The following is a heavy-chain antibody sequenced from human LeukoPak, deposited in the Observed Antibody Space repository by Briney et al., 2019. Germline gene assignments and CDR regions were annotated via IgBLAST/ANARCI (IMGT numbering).Heavy chain of an antibody. Sequence: SVKVSCKASGSTFSRSAISWVRQAPGQGLQWMGGVIPILGTTNYAQRFQDRVSITTDDSTSTSYMEFRSLRSVDTAVYYCARDDGSATMGFDSWGQETLVTVSS. D-gene: IGHD1-26*01. J-gene: IGHJ4*02. CDR2: VIPILGTT. V-gene: IGHV1-69*05. CDR3: ARDDGSATMGFDS. CDR1: GSTFSRSA.